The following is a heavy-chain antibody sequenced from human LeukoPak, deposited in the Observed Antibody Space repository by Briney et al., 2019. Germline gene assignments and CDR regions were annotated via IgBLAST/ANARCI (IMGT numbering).Heavy chain of an antibody. Sequence: HAGGSPRLSCAASGFTFSSYAMSWVRQAPGKGLEWVSAISGSGGSTYYADSVKGRFTISRDNSKNTLYLQMNSLRAEDTAVYYCAKGGRGYCSSTSCYHTPGIDYWGQGTLVTVSS. D-gene: IGHD2-2*01. CDR1: GFTFSSYA. CDR2: ISGSGGST. J-gene: IGHJ4*02. V-gene: IGHV3-23*01. CDR3: AKGGRGYCSSTSCYHTPGIDY.